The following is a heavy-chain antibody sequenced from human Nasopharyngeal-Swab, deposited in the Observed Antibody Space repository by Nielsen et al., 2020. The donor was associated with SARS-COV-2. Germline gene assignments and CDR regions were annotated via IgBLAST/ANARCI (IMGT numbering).Heavy chain of an antibody. D-gene: IGHD5-18*01. V-gene: IGHV3-9*01. CDR1: GFTFNNYA. J-gene: IGHJ4*02. CDR2: ITWTRGNK. Sequence: GGSLRLSCAASGFTFNNYAMHWVRQPPGKGLEWVSGITWTRGNKGYAESVQGRFTISRDNAKNSLYLQMNSLRAEDTALYYCAKARRTDTYGYECFDSWGQGTLVTVSS. CDR3: AKARRTDTYGYECFDS.